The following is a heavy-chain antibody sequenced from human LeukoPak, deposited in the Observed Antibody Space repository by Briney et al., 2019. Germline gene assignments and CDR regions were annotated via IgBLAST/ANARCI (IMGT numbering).Heavy chain of an antibody. Sequence: SVKVSCKASGGTFRSYAISWVRQAPGQGLEWMGGIIPIFGTANYAQKFQGRVTITADKSTSTAYMELSSLRSEDTAVYYCASSSVATSPTFWFDPWGQGTLVTVSS. V-gene: IGHV1-69*06. CDR2: IIPIFGTA. J-gene: IGHJ5*02. CDR1: GGTFRSYA. CDR3: ASSSVATSPTFWFDP. D-gene: IGHD5-12*01.